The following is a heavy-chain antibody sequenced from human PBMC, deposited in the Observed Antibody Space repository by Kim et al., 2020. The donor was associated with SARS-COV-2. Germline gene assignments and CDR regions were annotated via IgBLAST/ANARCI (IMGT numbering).Heavy chain of an antibody. CDR3: ARSTGSYFFDS. CDR2: INLNSGET. V-gene: IGHV1-2*05. D-gene: IGHD1-1*01. Sequence: ASVKVSCTASGYIFTDYFIHWLRQAPRQGPEWMGRINLNSGETYYAQKFQGRVTMTRDTSISTVYMELSRLISDDTVMYYCARSTGSYFFDSWGQGSLLTVSS. J-gene: IGHJ4*02. CDR1: GYIFTDYF.